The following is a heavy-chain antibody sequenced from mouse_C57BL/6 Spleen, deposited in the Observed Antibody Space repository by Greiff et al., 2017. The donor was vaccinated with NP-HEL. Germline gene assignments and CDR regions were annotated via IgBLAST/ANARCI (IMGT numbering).Heavy chain of an antibody. Sequence: DVQLQESGPGLVKPSQSLSLTCSVTGYSITSGYYWNWIRQFPGNKLEWMGYISYDGSNNYNPSLKNRISIPRDTSKNQFFLKLNSVTTEDTATYYCARRGPLNYFDYWGQGTTLTVSS. V-gene: IGHV3-6*01. CDR3: ARRGPLNYFDY. J-gene: IGHJ2*01. D-gene: IGHD1-3*01. CDR2: ISYDGSN. CDR1: GYSITSGYY.